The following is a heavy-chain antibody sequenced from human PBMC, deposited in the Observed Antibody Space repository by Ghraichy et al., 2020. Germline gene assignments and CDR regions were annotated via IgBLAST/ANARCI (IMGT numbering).Heavy chain of an antibody. J-gene: IGHJ4*02. V-gene: IGHV4-30-2*01. CDR2: IYHSGST. Sequence: SETLSLTCAVSGGSISSGGYSWSWIRQPPGKGLEWIGYIYHSGSTYYNPSLKSRVTISVDRSKNQFSLKLSSVTAADTAVYYCASEGYDSSGYPTSDSNWGQGTLVTVSS. CDR1: GGSISSGGYS. CDR3: ASEGYDSSGYPTSDSN. D-gene: IGHD3-22*01.